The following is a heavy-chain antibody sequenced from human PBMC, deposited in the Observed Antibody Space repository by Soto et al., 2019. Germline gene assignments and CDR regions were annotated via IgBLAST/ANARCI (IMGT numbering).Heavy chain of an antibody. J-gene: IGHJ4*02. D-gene: IGHD3-3*01. CDR1: GFTFSSYA. CDR2: ISGSGGST. V-gene: IGHV3-23*01. CDR3: AKITVVAWSGYPKGFDH. Sequence: GGSLRLSCAASGFTFSSYAMSWVRQAPGKGLEWVSAISGSGGSTYYADSVKGRFTISRDNSKNTLYLQMNSLRAEDTAVYYCAKITVVAWSGYPKGFDHWGQGTLVTVSS.